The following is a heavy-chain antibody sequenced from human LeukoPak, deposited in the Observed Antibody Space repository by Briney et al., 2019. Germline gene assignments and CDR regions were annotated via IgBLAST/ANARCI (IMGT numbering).Heavy chain of an antibody. J-gene: IGHJ4*02. V-gene: IGHV4-59*01. CDR3: ARVYGSGSYHFDY. CDR2: IYYSGST. D-gene: IGHD3-10*01. CDR1: GGSISSYY. Sequence: SETLSLTCTVSGGSISSYYWSWIRQPPGKGLGWIGYIYYSGSTNYNPSLKSRVTISVDTSKNQFSLKLSSVTAADTAVYYCARVYGSGSYHFDYWGQGTLVTVSS.